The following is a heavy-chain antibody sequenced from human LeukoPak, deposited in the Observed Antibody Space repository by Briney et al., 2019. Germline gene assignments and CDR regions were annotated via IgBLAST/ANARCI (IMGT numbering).Heavy chain of an antibody. CDR3: ATGICSSTSCYPNWSDP. J-gene: IGHJ5*02. CDR1: GYTLTELS. CDR2: FDPEDGET. V-gene: IGHV1-24*01. Sequence: ASVKVSCKVSGYTLTELSMHWVRQAPGKGLEWMGGFDPEDGETIYAQKFQGRVTMTEDTSTDTAYMELSSLRSEDTAVYYCATGICSSTSCYPNWSDPWGQGTLVTVSS. D-gene: IGHD2-2*01.